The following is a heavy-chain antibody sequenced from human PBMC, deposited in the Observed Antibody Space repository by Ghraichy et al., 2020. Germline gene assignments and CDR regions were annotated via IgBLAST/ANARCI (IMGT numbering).Heavy chain of an antibody. D-gene: IGHD3-10*01. CDR2: IYHSGST. V-gene: IGHV4-4*02. Sequence: SETLSLTCAVSGGSISSSNWWSWVRQPPGKGLEWIGEIYHSGSTNYNPSLKSRVTISVDKSKNQFSLKLSSVTAADTAVYYCARGTPTYYYGSGRNWFDPWGQGTLVTVSS. J-gene: IGHJ5*02. CDR1: GGSISSSNW. CDR3: ARGTPTYYYGSGRNWFDP.